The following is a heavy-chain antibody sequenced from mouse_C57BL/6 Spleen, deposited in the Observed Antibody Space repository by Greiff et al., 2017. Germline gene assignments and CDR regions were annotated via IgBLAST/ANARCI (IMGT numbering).Heavy chain of an antibody. CDR1: GYAFSSYW. D-gene: IGHD1-1*01. CDR2: IYPGDGDT. CDR3: AIITTVPYAMDY. V-gene: IGHV1-80*01. J-gene: IGHJ4*01. Sequence: SGAELVKPGASVKISCKASGYAFSSYWMNWVKQRPGKGLEWIGQIYPGDGDTNYNGKFKGKATLTADKSSSTAYMQLSSLTSEDSAVYFCAIITTVPYAMDYWGQGTSVTVSS.